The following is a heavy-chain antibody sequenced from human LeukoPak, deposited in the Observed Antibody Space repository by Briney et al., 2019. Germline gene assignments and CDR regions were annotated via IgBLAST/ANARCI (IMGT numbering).Heavy chain of an antibody. J-gene: IGHJ4*02. V-gene: IGHV1-2*02. Sequence: ASVKVSCKASGYTFTGYYMHWVRQAPGQGLEWMGWNNPNSGGTNYAQKFQGRVTMTRDTSISTAYMELSRLRSDDTAVYYCARDRSSSALLGYWGQGTLVTVSS. CDR1: GYTFTGYY. CDR2: NNPNSGGT. CDR3: ARDRSSSALLGY. D-gene: IGHD6-13*01.